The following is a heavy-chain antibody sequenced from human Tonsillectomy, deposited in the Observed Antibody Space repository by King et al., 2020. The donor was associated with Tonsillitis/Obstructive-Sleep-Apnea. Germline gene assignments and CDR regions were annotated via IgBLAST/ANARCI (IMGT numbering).Heavy chain of an antibody. CDR2: IGSSGTV. D-gene: IGHD3-3*01. Sequence: VQLVESGGGFIQPGGSLRLSCAAYGFTCSSYEMNWVRQAPGKGLEWVSYIGSSGTVYYADSVKGRFNISRDNAKNSPYLQMNSLRTEDTAVYYCTGADSFLSAPFYYWGQGTLGTVSS. CDR1: GFTCSSYE. V-gene: IGHV3-48*03. J-gene: IGHJ4*02. CDR3: TGADSFLSAPFYY.